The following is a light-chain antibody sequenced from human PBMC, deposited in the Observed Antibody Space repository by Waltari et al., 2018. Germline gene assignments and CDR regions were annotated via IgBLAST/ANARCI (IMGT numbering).Light chain of an antibody. CDR2: DVS. J-gene: IGLJ3*02. Sequence: QSALPQPRSVSGSPGHSVAISCTGTSSDVGAYYYVSWYQHHPGKAPKLIIFDVSKRPSGVPDRFSGSKSGNTASLTISGLQGEDEADIYCSSTAGDYTWVFGGGTKLTVL. V-gene: IGLV2-11*01. CDR1: SSDVGAYYY. CDR3: SSTAGDYTWV.